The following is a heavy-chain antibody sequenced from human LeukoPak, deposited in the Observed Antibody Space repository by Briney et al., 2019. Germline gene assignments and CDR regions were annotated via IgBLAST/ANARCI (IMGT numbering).Heavy chain of an antibody. CDR1: GYSFTSYW. J-gene: IGHJ4*02. CDR3: ARLSNYDFWSGYYNFDY. V-gene: IGHV5-51*01. CDR2: IYPGDSDT. Sequence: GESLKISCKGSGYSFTSYWIGWVRQMPGKGLEWMGIIYPGDSDTRYSPSFQGQVTISADKSISTAYLQWSSLKAPDTAMYYCARLSNYDFWSGYYNFDYWGQGTLVTVSS. D-gene: IGHD3-3*01.